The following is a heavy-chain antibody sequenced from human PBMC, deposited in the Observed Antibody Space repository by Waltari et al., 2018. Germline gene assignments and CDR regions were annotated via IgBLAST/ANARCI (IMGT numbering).Heavy chain of an antibody. V-gene: IGHV3-15*01. Sequence: LQLQESGSGLVKPSQTLSLTCAVSGGSISSGGYSWSWIRQPPGKGLEWIGRIKSKTDGGTTDYAAPVKGRFTISRDDSKNTLYLQMNSLKTEDTAVYYCTTRGWWALDYWGQGTLVTVSS. CDR3: TTRGWWALDY. D-gene: IGHD2-15*01. J-gene: IGHJ4*02. CDR1: GGSISSGGYS. CDR2: IKSKTDGGTT.